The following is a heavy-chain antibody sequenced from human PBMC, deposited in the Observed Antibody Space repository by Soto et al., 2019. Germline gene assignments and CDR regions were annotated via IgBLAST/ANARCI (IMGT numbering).Heavy chain of an antibody. J-gene: IGHJ4*02. CDR1: GGSFSGYY. D-gene: IGHD2-8*02. CDR3: ATDKITGLFDY. V-gene: IGHV4-34*01. CDR2: INHSGSA. Sequence: SETLSLTCAVYGGSFSGYYWTWIRQPPGTGLEWIGEINHSGSANYNPSLKSRVTISADTSKNQFSLKLTSVTAADTAVYYCATDKITGLFDYWGQGTLVTVS.